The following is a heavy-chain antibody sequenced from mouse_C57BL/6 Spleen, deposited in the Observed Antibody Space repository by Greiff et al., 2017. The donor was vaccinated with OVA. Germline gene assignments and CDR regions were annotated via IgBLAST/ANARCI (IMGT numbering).Heavy chain of an antibody. V-gene: IGHV1-61*01. CDR1: GYTFTSYW. D-gene: IGHD1-1*01. CDR2: IYPSDSET. CDR3: ATSYGSSYIDY. J-gene: IGHJ2*01. Sequence: QVQLKQPGAELVRPGSSVKLSCKASGYTFTSYWMDWVKQRPGQGLEWIGNIYPSDSETHYNQKFKDKATLTVDKSSSTAYMQLSSLTSEDSAVYYCATSYGSSYIDYWGQGTTLTVSS.